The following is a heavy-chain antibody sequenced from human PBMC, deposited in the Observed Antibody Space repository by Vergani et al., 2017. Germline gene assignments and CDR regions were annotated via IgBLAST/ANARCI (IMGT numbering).Heavy chain of an antibody. D-gene: IGHD3-22*01. Sequence: QVQLVQSGAEVKKPGASVKVSCKASGYTFTSYYMHWVRQAPGQGLEWMGIINPSGGSTSYAQKFQGRVTMTRDTSTSTVYMELSSLRSEDTAVYYCASHLSGGYDSDKYFQHWGQGTLVTVSS. V-gene: IGHV1-46*01. CDR3: ASHLSGGYDSDKYFQH. CDR2: INPSGGST. J-gene: IGHJ1*01. CDR1: GYTFTSYY.